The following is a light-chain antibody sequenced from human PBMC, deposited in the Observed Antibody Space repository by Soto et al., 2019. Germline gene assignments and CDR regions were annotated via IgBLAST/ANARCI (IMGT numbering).Light chain of an antibody. CDR3: QQYNNWRSYT. J-gene: IGKJ2*01. CDR1: QSVSTN. Sequence: ERVMTQSPATLSVSPGERATLSCRASQSVSTNLAWYQQIPGQAPRLLIYSAFIRATGIPARFSGSGSGTEFTLTISSLQSEDFAVYFCQQYNNWRSYTFGQGTKVDIK. V-gene: IGKV3-15*01. CDR2: SAF.